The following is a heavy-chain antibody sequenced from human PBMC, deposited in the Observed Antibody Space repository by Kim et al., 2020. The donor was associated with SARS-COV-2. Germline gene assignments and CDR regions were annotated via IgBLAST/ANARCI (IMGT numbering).Heavy chain of an antibody. V-gene: IGHV1-24*01. CDR1: GYTLTELS. Sequence: ASVKVSCKVSGYTLTELSMHWVRQAPGKGLEWMGGFDPEDGETIYAQKFQGRVTMTEDTSTDTAYMELSSLRSEDTAVYYCATEKGALAAAGRDHGMDVWGQGTTVTVSS. J-gene: IGHJ6*02. CDR2: FDPEDGET. D-gene: IGHD6-13*01. CDR3: ATEKGALAAAGRDHGMDV.